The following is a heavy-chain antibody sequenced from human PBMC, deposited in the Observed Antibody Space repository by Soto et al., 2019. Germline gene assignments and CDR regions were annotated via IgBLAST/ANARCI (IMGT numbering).Heavy chain of an antibody. J-gene: IGHJ6*02. CDR3: AIYYDFWSGPHRDYGMDV. V-gene: IGHV3-23*01. CDR2: ISGSGGST. CDR1: GFTFSSYA. Sequence: GGSLRLSCAASGFTFSSYAMSWVRQAPGKGLEWVSAISGSGGSTYYADSVKGRFTISRDNSKNTLYLQMNSLRAEDTAVYYCAIYYDFWSGPHRDYGMDVWGQGTTVTVSS. D-gene: IGHD3-3*01.